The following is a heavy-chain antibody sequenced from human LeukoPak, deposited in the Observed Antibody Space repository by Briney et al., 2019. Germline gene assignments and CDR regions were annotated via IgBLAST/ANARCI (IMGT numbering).Heavy chain of an antibody. D-gene: IGHD5-18*01. Sequence: PGGSLRLSCAASGFTFSSYWMSWVRQAPGKGLEWVANIKQDGSEKYYVDSVKGRFTISRDNAKNSLYLQMNSLRAEDTAVYYCARDGPERGYSYGVDYWGQGTLVTVSS. V-gene: IGHV3-7*01. CDR3: ARDGPERGYSYGVDY. CDR2: IKQDGSEK. CDR1: GFTFSSYW. J-gene: IGHJ4*02.